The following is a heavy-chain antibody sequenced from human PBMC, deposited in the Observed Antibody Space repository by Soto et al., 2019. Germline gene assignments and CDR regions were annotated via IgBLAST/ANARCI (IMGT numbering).Heavy chain of an antibody. Sequence: QVQLVQSGAEVKKPGASVKVSCKASGYTFTSYGISWVRXXPGXXXEWMGWISAYNGNTNYAQKLQGRVTMTTDTSXXTAXMXLXXXXXXXXXXYYCARDRLXRVGIIGIWGQGTLVTVSS. CDR3: ARDRLXRVGIIGI. D-gene: IGHD3-10*01. CDR2: ISAYNGNT. J-gene: IGHJ4*02. CDR1: GYTFTSYG. V-gene: IGHV1-18*01.